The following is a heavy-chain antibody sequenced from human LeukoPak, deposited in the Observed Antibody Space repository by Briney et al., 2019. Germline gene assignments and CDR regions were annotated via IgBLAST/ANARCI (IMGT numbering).Heavy chain of an antibody. D-gene: IGHD6-13*01. Sequence: PSQTLSLTCTVSGGSISSGDYYWSWIRQPPGKGLEWIGSIYYSGSTYYNPSLKSRVTISVHTSKNQFSLKLSPVTAADTAVYYCARDPPSSSWYDWFDPWGQGTLVTVSS. CDR1: GGSISSGDYY. V-gene: IGHV4-39*07. CDR2: IYYSGST. J-gene: IGHJ5*02. CDR3: ARDPPSSSWYDWFDP.